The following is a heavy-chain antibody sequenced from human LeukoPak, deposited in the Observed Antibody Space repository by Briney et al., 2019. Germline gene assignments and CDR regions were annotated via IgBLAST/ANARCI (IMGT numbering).Heavy chain of an antibody. CDR2: ISSSGGNV. CDR3: AKDGVVPAAMRVHYYYYVDV. CDR1: AFTFSSYA. V-gene: IGHV3-23*01. D-gene: IGHD2-2*01. J-gene: IGHJ6*03. Sequence: PGGSLRLSCAASAFTFSSYAMSWVRQAPGKGLEWISSISSSGGNVYYADSVKGRFTVSRDNSKNTLYLQMNSLRGEDTAVYYCAKDGVVPAAMRVHYYYYVDVWGKGTTVTVSS.